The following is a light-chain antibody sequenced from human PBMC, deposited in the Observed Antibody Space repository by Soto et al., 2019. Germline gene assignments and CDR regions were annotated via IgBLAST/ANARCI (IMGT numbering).Light chain of an antibody. CDR1: QSISSY. V-gene: IGKV1-39*01. CDR3: QQSYSTPT. Sequence: DIQMTQSPSSLSASVGDRVTITCRASQSISSYLNWYQQKPGKAPKLLIYAASSLQSGVPSRFSGSGSETDFTLIISSLQPEDFATYYCQQSYSTPTFGQGTKLESK. J-gene: IGKJ2*01. CDR2: AAS.